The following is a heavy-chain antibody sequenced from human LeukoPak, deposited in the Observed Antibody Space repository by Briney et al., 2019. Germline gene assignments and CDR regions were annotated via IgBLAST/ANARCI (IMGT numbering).Heavy chain of an antibody. CDR2: ISGDGTST. CDR3: AREAPPGSFDY. J-gene: IGHJ4*02. D-gene: IGHD6-19*01. CDR1: GFTFSTYP. V-gene: IGHV3-64*01. Sequence: GGSLRLSCAASGFTFSTYPVHWVRQDPGKGLESVSAISGDGTSTYYANSVKGRFTISRDNSKYTLYLQMGSLRPEDTAVYYCAREAPPGSFDYWGQGTLVTVSS.